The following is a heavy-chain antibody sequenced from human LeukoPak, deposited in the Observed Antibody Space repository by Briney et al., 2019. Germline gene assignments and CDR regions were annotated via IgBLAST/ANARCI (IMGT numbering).Heavy chain of an antibody. J-gene: IGHJ3*02. D-gene: IGHD1-7*01. V-gene: IGHV4-39*01. Sequence: PSETLSLTCTVSGGSITTSSYYWGWVRQPPGKGLEWIGCTSHSGTTFYSPSLRSRVSISVDTSNSQFSLKLSSMTATDTAVYYCAKTTRASIRTAFDIWGQGTLVTVSS. CDR1: GGSITTSSYY. CDR3: AKTTRASIRTAFDI. CDR2: TSHSGTT.